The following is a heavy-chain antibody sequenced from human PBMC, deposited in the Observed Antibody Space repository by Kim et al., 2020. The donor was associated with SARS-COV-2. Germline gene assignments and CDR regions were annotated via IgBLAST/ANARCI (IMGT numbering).Heavy chain of an antibody. V-gene: IGHV1-69*13. CDR3: ARDGWRIAAASHVVGGGMDV. CDR1: GGTFSSYA. CDR2: IIPIFGTP. J-gene: IGHJ6*02. D-gene: IGHD6-13*01. Sequence: SVKVSCKASGGTFSSYAISWVRQAPGQGLEWMGGIIPIFGTPNYAQKFQGRVTITADESTSTAYMELSSLRSEDTAVYYCARDGWRIAAASHVVGGGMDVWGQGTTVTVSS.